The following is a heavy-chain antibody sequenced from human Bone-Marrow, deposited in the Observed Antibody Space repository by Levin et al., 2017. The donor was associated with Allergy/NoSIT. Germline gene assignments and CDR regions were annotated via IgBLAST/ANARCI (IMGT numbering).Heavy chain of an antibody. CDR2: IIPIFGTA. Sequence: ASVKVSCKASGGTFSSYAISWVRQAPGQGLEWMGGIIPIFGTANYAQKFQGRVTITADESTSTAYMELTSLRSEDTAVYYCATAPLGMYWYFDLWGRGTLVTVSS. V-gene: IGHV1-69*13. CDR3: ATAPLGMYWYFDL. D-gene: IGHD7-27*01. CDR1: GGTFSSYA. J-gene: IGHJ2*01.